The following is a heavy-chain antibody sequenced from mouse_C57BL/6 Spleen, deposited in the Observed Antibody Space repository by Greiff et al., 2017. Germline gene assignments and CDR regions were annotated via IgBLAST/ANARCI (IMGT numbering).Heavy chain of an antibody. J-gene: IGHJ4*01. V-gene: IGHV1-59*01. CDR3: ARESVRAMDD. CDR2: IDPSDSYT. Sequence: QVQLKQPGAELVRPGTSVKLSCKASGYTFTSYWMHWVKQRPGQGLEWIGVIDPSDSYTNYNQKFKGKATLTVDTSSSTAYMQLSSLTSEDSAVYYCARESVRAMDDWGQGTSVTVSS. CDR1: GYTFTSYW.